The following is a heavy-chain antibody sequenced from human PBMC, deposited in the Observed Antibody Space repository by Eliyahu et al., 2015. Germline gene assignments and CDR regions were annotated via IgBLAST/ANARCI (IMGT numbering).Heavy chain of an antibody. CDR3: AKDSSATGMSSFDY. D-gene: IGHD2-2*01. Sequence: EVELLESGGGLVQPGGSLRLSCVASXFTFNNYAMSWVRQTPGKGLEWVSTISYSTAIPSYAVSVKGRFTISRDNSKNTLYLQMNSLRAEDTAIYYCAKDSSATGMSSFDYWGQGTLVTVSS. CDR2: ISYSTAIP. J-gene: IGHJ4*02. V-gene: IGHV3-23*01. CDR1: XFTFNNYA.